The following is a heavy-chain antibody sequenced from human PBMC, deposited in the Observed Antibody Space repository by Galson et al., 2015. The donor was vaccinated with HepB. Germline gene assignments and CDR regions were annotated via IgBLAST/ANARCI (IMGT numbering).Heavy chain of an antibody. CDR3: AREVVFGNGAYAY. Sequence: SLRLSCAASGFTFSDYWMHWVRQVPGEGPVWVSHISSDGRFRMYADSVKGRFTISRDNANNMLYLQMNSLRVEDTAVYFCAREVVFGNGAYAYWGQGTLVTVSS. J-gene: IGHJ4*02. V-gene: IGHV3-74*03. CDR1: GFTFSDYW. D-gene: IGHD3-16*01. CDR2: ISSDGRFR.